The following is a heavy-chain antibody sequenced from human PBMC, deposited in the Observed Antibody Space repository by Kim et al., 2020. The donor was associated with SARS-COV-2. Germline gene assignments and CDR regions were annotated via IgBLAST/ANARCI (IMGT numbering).Heavy chain of an antibody. J-gene: IGHJ4*02. D-gene: IGHD6-19*01. Sequence: GSLRLSCAASGFTFDASAMHWVRQAPGKGLEWVSLIRGDGGTTYYADSVKGRFTISRDNSKNSLYLQMNSLRTEDTALYYCAKASGWLPKDWGQGTLVTVSS. CDR2: IRGDGGTT. CDR3: AKASGWLPKD. CDR1: GFTFDASA. V-gene: IGHV3-43*02.